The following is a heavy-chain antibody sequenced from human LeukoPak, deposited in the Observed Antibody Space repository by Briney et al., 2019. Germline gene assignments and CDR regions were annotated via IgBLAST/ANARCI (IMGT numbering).Heavy chain of an antibody. CDR3: AREGDYDILTGYYFIDS. Sequence: SGTPSLTCAVSWGSLSSGNWGGWGRPPPGEGLGWVGENYYSGNTNYNPSLKSRVTISVDWSKNHFSLKLSSVTAANTAVYYCAREGDYDILTGYYFIDSWGQGTLVTVSS. J-gene: IGHJ4*02. V-gene: IGHV4-4*02. D-gene: IGHD3-9*01. CDR1: WGSLSSGNW. CDR2: NYYSGNT.